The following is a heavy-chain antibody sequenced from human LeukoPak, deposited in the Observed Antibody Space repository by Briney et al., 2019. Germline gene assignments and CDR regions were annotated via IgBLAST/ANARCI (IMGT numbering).Heavy chain of an antibody. CDR3: AKDRANWAIDD. CDR1: GFTFSSYS. Sequence: PGGSLRLSCAASGFTFSSYSMNWVRQAPGKGLEWVSSISSGSSYLSYADSLKGRFTISRDNAKNSLYLQMNSLRAEDTAVYYCAKDRANWAIDDWGQGTQVTVSS. J-gene: IGHJ4*02. D-gene: IGHD3-16*01. V-gene: IGHV3-21*01. CDR2: ISSGSSYL.